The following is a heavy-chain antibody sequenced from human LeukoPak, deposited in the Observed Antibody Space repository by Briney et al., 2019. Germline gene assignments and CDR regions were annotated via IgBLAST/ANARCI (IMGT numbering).Heavy chain of an antibody. J-gene: IGHJ4*02. D-gene: IGHD4-17*01. CDR3: ARDRSTVTTWVDY. CDR1: GFTFSSYG. Sequence: PGGTLSLSCAASGFTFSSYGMSWVRQAPGKGLEWVSAISGSGGSTYYADSVKGRFTISRDNSKNTLYLQMNSLRAEDTAVYYCARDRSTVTTWVDYCGQGTLVTVSS. V-gene: IGHV3-23*01. CDR2: ISGSGGST.